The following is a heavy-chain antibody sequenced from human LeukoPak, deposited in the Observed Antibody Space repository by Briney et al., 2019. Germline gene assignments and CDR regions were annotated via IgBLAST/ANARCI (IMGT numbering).Heavy chain of an antibody. CDR2: IYHSGST. J-gene: IGHJ6*02. CDR3: ARGNSGYDGPYYYYGMDV. V-gene: IGHV4-30-2*01. CDR1: GGSISSGGYS. D-gene: IGHD5-12*01. Sequence: PSETLSLTCAVSGGSISSGGYSWSWIRQPPGKGLEWIGYIYHSGSTYYNPSLKSRVTISVDRSKNQFSLKLSSVTAADTAVYYCARGNSGYDGPYYYYGMDVWGQGTTVTVSS.